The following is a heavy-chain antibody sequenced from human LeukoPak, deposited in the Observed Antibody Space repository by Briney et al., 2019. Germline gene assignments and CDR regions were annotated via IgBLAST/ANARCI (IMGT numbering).Heavy chain of an antibody. D-gene: IGHD2-2*02. CDR1: GFTFSDYY. CDR2: ISSSDSTI. Sequence: PGGSLRLSCAASGFTFSDYYMSWIRQAPGKGLEWISYISSSDSTIYYADSVKGRSTISRDNSKNTLYLQMNSLRAEDTAVYYCARERTDSYQLLYGLDYWGQGTLVTVSS. J-gene: IGHJ4*02. V-gene: IGHV3-11*04. CDR3: ARERTDSYQLLYGLDY.